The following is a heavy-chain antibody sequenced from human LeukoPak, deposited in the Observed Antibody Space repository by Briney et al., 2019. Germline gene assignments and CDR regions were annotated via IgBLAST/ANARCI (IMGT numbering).Heavy chain of an antibody. CDR2: IYYSGST. D-gene: IGHD3-10*01. CDR1: GVSISSGGYY. CDR3: ARAIYYGSGSYYTTFDY. Sequence: SQTLSLTCTVSGVSISSGGYYWSWIRQHPGKGLEWIGYIYYSGSTYQNPSLMSRVTISVDTSKNQFSLNLSSVTAADTAVYYCARAIYYGSGSYYTTFDYWGQGTLVTVSS. J-gene: IGHJ4*02. V-gene: IGHV4-31*03.